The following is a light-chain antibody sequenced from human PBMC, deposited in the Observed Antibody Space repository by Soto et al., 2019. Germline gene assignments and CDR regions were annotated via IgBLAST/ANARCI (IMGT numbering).Light chain of an antibody. Sequence: DIQMTQSPSSLSASVGDRVTITCRAGQYIGRYLNWYQQKPGKAPKLLIYAASSLHSGVPSRFSGSGSGTDFTLTISSLQPEDFATYSCQQTYRTPLTFGGGTKVHIK. CDR1: QYIGRY. J-gene: IGKJ4*01. CDR2: AAS. V-gene: IGKV1-39*01. CDR3: QQTYRTPLT.